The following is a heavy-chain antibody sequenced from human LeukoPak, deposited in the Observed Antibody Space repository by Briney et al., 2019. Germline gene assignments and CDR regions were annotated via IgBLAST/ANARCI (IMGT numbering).Heavy chain of an antibody. CDR3: AKGSYGFGDY. V-gene: IGHV3-23*01. CDR2: ISGSGGRT. D-gene: IGHD3-10*01. CDR1: GFTFSSYA. Sequence: GGSLRLSCAASGFTFSSYAMSWVRQAPGKGLEWVSGISGSGGRTYYADSVKGRFTISRDNSKNTLYLQMNSLRAEDTAVYYCAKGSYGFGDYWGQGTLVTVSS. J-gene: IGHJ4*02.